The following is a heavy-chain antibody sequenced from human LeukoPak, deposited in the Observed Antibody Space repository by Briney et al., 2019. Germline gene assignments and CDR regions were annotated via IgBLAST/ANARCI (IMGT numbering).Heavy chain of an antibody. CDR1: GFTFDEYA. J-gene: IGHJ4*02. D-gene: IGHD4-23*01. CDR3: AKDPVGYGGNYFEY. Sequence: PGGSLRLSCAASGFTFDEYAIHWVGQAPGKGLEGVCLISWHGGSTYYADSVKGRFTISRDNSKNSLHLQMNSLRAEDTALYHCAKDPVGYGGNYFEYWGQGTLVTVSS. V-gene: IGHV3-43D*03. CDR2: ISWHGGST.